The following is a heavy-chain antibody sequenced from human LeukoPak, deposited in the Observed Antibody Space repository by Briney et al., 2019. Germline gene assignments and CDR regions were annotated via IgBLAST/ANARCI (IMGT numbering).Heavy chain of an antibody. Sequence: GGSLRLSCAASGFTFSSYSMNWVRQAPGKGLEWVSSISSSSSYIYHADSVKGRFTISRDNAKNSLYLQMNSLRAEDTAVYYCARAQGGYYDSSGRDYWGQGTLVTVSS. CDR1: GFTFSSYS. V-gene: IGHV3-21*01. CDR3: ARAQGGYYDSSGRDY. D-gene: IGHD3-22*01. J-gene: IGHJ4*02. CDR2: ISSSSSYI.